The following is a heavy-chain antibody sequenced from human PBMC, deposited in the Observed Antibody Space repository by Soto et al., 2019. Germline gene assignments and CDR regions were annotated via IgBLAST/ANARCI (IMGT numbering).Heavy chain of an antibody. CDR1: GYTFTGYY. J-gene: IGHJ4*02. CDR2: INPNSGGT. CDR3: ARAHCRGDCYSGVDY. V-gene: IGHV1-2*04. Sequence: ASVKVSCKASGYTFTGYYMHWVRQAPGQGLEWMGWINPNSGGTNYAQKFQGWVTMTRDTSISTAYMELSRLRSDDTAVYYCARAHCRGDCYSGVDYWGQRTLVTVS. D-gene: IGHD2-21*02.